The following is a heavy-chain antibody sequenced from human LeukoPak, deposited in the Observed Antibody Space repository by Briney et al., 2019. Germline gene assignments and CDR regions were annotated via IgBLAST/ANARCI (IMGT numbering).Heavy chain of an antibody. CDR1: GGSISSKY. CDR2: IYYGGSP. D-gene: IGHD2-15*01. CDR3: ARSPDILVVVAATPDYFDN. J-gene: IGHJ4*02. Sequence: PSETLSLTCSVSGGSISSKYWSWIRQPPGKGLEWIGYIYYGGSPHYNPSLKTRVSISVDTSKNQFSLNLNSVTAADTAVYYCARSPDILVVVAATPDYFDNWGQGILVAVSS. V-gene: IGHV4-59*08.